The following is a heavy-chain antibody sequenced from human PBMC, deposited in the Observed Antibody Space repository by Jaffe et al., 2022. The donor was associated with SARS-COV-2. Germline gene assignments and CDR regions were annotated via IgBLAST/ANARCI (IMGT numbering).Heavy chain of an antibody. CDR3: ARGSWGVVVPAAISHVGWFDP. CDR1: GGSFSGYY. D-gene: IGHD2-2*01. V-gene: IGHV4-34*01. Sequence: QVQLQQWGAGLLKPSETLSLTCAVYGGSFSGYYWSWIRQPPGKGLEWIGEINHSGSTNYNPSLKSRVTISVDTSKNQFSLKLSSVTAADTAVYYCARGSWGVVVPAAISHVGWFDPWGQGTLVTVSS. J-gene: IGHJ5*02. CDR2: INHSGST.